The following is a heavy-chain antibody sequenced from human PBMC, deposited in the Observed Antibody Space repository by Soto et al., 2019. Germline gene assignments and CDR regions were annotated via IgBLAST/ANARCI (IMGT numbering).Heavy chain of an antibody. CDR2: ISYDGSNK. Sequence: QVQLVESGGGVVQPGRSLRLSCAASGFTFSSYGMHWVRQAPGKGLEWVAVISYDGSNKYYADSVKGRFTISRDNSKNTLYLQMNSLRAEDTAVYYCAKDSYYHDSSGSFQHWGQGTLVTVSS. J-gene: IGHJ1*01. V-gene: IGHV3-30*18. D-gene: IGHD3-22*01. CDR1: GFTFSSYG. CDR3: AKDSYYHDSSGSFQH.